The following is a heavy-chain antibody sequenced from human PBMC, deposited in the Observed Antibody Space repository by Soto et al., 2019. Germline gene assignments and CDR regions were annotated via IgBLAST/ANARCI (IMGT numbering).Heavy chain of an antibody. CDR2: ISYDGSNK. J-gene: IGHJ4*02. Sequence: GGSLRLSCAASGVTFSSYGMHGVRQAPGKGLEWVAVISYDGSNKYYADSVKGRFTISRDNSKNTLYLQMNSLRAEDTAVYYCAKDVDYDSSGTFDYWGQGTLVTVSS. V-gene: IGHV3-30*18. CDR1: GVTFSSYG. D-gene: IGHD3-22*01. CDR3: AKDVDYDSSGTFDY.